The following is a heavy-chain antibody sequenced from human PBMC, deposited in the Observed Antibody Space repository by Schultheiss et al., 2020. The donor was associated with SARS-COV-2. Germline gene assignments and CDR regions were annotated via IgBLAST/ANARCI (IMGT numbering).Heavy chain of an antibody. CDR1: GFTVSSNH. D-gene: IGHD1-7*01. J-gene: IGHJ4*02. V-gene: IGHV3-53*01. CDR2: IYSGDMT. CDR3: ARVPPGTTPSVDDY. Sequence: GGSLRLSCAASGFTVSSNHMSWVRQAPGKGLEWVSVIYSGDMTYYADSVKGRFTISRDNAKNSLYLQMNSLRAEDTAVYYCARVPPGTTPSVDDYWGQGTLVTVSS.